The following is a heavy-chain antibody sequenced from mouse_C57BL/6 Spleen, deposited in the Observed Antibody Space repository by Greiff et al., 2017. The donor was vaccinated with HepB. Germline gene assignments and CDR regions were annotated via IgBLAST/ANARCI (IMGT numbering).Heavy chain of an antibody. V-gene: IGHV1-55*01. Sequence: QVQLQQPGAELVKPGASVKMSCKASGYTFTSYWITWVKQRPGQGLEWIGDIYPGSGGTNYNEKFKSKATLTVDTSSSTAYMQLSSLTSEDSAVYYCARTYDYVGYFDYWGQGTTLTVSS. CDR1: GYTFTSYW. D-gene: IGHD2-4*01. CDR2: IYPGSGGT. J-gene: IGHJ2*01. CDR3: ARTYDYVGYFDY.